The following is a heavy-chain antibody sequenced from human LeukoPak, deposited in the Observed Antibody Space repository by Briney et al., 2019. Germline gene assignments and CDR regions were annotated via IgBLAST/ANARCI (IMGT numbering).Heavy chain of an antibody. Sequence: SETLSLTCAVYGGSFGGYYWSWIRQPPGKGLEWIGEINHSGSTNYNPSLKSRVTISVDTSKNQFSLKLSSVTAADTAVYYCARAFKYCSGGSCYLRSPTTNPLFDPWGQGTLVTVSS. CDR2: INHSGST. CDR3: ARAFKYCSGGSCYLRSPTTNPLFDP. J-gene: IGHJ5*02. D-gene: IGHD2-15*01. CDR1: GGSFGGYY. V-gene: IGHV4-34*01.